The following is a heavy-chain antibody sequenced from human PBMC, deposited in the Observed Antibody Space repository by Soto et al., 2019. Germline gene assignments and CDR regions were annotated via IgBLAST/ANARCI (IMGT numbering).Heavy chain of an antibody. Sequence: QVQLVESGGGLVKPGGSLRLSCAASGFTFSDYYMSWIRQAPGKGLEWVSYISISGSTIFYADSVKGRFTISRDNAKNSLYLQMNSLRAEDTAVYCCERVERGITIFGVVVPPFDYWGQGTLVTVSS. CDR1: GFTFSDYY. J-gene: IGHJ4*02. CDR2: ISISGSTI. V-gene: IGHV3-11*01. D-gene: IGHD3-3*01. CDR3: ERVERGITIFGVVVPPFDY.